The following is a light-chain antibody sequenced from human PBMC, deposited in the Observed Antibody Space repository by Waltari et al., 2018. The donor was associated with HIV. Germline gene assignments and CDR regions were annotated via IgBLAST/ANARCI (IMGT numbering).Light chain of an antibody. CDR1: ALPKQY. V-gene: IGLV3-25*03. CDR2: KDT. Sequence: SYDLTQPPSVSVSPGQTARITCSGNALPKQYAYWYQQKPGQAPVLLIYKDTGRPSGIPERFSGSSSGTTVTLTISGVQAEDEADYYCQSADTTGSLYVFGTGTNVTV. CDR3: QSADTTGSLYV. J-gene: IGLJ1*01.